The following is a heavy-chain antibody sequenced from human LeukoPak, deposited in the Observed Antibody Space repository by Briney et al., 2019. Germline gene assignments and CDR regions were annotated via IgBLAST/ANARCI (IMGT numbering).Heavy chain of an antibody. CDR3: ARDLSPPLYSYYYYGMDV. J-gene: IGHJ6*02. Sequence: GGSLRLSCAASGFTFSDYYMSWIRQAPGKGLEWVSYISSSGSTISYADSVKGRFTISRDNAKNSLYLQMNSLRAEDTAVYSCARDLSPPLYSYYYYGMDVWGQGTTVTVSS. CDR1: GFTFSDYY. V-gene: IGHV3-11*01. CDR2: ISSSGSTI.